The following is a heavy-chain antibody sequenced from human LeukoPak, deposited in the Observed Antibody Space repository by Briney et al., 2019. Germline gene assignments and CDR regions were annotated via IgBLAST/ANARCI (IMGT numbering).Heavy chain of an antibody. CDR1: GFSFEDYG. CDR2: INWNGGST. J-gene: IGHJ4*02. V-gene: IGHV3-20*04. D-gene: IGHD3-16*01. Sequence: PGGSLRLSCAASGFSFEDYGMSWVRQAPGKGLEWVSGINWNGGSTGYGDSVKGRFTISRDNAKNCLYLQMNSLRAEDTAVYYCARDPVGGYFDYWGQGTLVTVSS. CDR3: ARDPVGGYFDY.